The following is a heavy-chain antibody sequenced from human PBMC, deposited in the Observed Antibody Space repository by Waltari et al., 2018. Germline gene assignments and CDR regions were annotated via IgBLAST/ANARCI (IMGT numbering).Heavy chain of an antibody. D-gene: IGHD3-22*01. Sequence: QVQLQQWGAGLLKPSETLSLTCAVYGGSFSGYYWSWIRQPPGKGLEWIGYIYYSGSTYYNPSLKSRVTISVDTSKNQFSLKLSSVTAADTAVYYCARIVVVPYYFDYWGQGTLVTVSS. V-gene: IGHV4-34*01. CDR1: GGSFSGYY. CDR2: IYYSGST. J-gene: IGHJ4*02. CDR3: ARIVVVPYYFDY.